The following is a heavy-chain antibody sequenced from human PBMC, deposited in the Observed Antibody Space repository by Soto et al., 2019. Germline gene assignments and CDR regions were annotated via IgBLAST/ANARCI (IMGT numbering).Heavy chain of an antibody. CDR2: ISYDGSNK. J-gene: IGHJ6*02. CDR1: GFTFSSYG. Sequence: QVQLVESGGGVVQPGRSLRLSCAASGFTFSSYGMHWVRQAPGKGLEWVAVISYDGSNKYYADSVKGRFTISRDNSKNTLYLQMNSLRAEDTAVYYCARDRGAYGLGGMDVWGQGTTVTVSS. D-gene: IGHD2-21*01. V-gene: IGHV3-30*03. CDR3: ARDRGAYGLGGMDV.